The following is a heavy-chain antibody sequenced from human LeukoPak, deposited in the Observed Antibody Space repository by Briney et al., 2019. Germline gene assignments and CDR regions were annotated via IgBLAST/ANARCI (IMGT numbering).Heavy chain of an antibody. CDR1: GFTFSGYG. CDR2: IQYDATKK. Sequence: PGGSLRLSCATSGFTFSGYGMQWVRQAPGKGLEWVAFIQYDATKKFYAESVRGRFTISRDNSRDTLYLQIKSLRPEDTAVYHCAKDACVLRDNVQHLDHWGQGTLVTVSS. D-gene: IGHD2-8*01. J-gene: IGHJ4*02. V-gene: IGHV3-30*02. CDR3: AKDACVLRDNVQHLDH.